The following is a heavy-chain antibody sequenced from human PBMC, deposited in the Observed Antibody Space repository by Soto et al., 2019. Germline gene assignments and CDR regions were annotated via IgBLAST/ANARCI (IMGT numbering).Heavy chain of an antibody. Sequence: PWGSLRLSCAASGFTFINAWIIFFRQSPGKGLEWVGRIKSKTDGGTTDYAAPVKGRFTISRDDSKNTLYLQMNSLKTEDTAVYYCTTDSPTGVVIIHWGQGTQVTVSS. CDR1: GFTFINAW. D-gene: IGHD3-3*01. J-gene: IGHJ4*02. V-gene: IGHV3-15*01. CDR3: TTDSPTGVVIIH. CDR2: IKSKTDGGTT.